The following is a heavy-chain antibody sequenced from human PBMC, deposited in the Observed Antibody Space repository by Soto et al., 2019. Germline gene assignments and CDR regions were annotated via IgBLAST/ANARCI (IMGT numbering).Heavy chain of an antibody. CDR3: ARDNSSGYYYV. Sequence: ASLKVSCKASGYTFTSYYMHWVRQAPGQGLEWMGIINPSGGSTSYAQKFQGRVTMTRDTSTSTVYMELSSLRSEDTAVYYCARDNSSGYYYVWGQGTLVTFSS. CDR2: INPSGGST. CDR1: GYTFTSYY. J-gene: IGHJ4*02. V-gene: IGHV1-46*01. D-gene: IGHD3-22*01.